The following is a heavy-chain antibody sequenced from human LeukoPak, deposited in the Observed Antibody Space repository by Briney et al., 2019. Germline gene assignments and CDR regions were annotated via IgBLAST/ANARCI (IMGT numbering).Heavy chain of an antibody. D-gene: IGHD1-26*01. CDR1: GFTFSSYS. CDR3: ASSGSYRFDY. J-gene: IGHJ4*02. Sequence: PGGSLRLSCAASGFTFSSYSMNWGRQAPGKGLDWVSHITASGTAMFYADSVKGRFTISRDNAKNSLYLQMNSLRDEDTAVYYCASSGSYRFDYWGQGTLVTVSS. V-gene: IGHV3-48*02. CDR2: ITASGTAM.